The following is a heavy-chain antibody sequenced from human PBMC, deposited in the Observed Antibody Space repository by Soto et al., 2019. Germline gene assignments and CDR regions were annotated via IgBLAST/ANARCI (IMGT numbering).Heavy chain of an antibody. J-gene: IGHJ6*03. Sequence: SETLSFTCTVSGGSISSGGYYWSWIRQHPGKGLEWIGYIYYSGSTYYNPSLKSRVTISVDTSKNQFSLKLSSVTAADTAVYYCARGVQLDYGDYDNYYYYMDVWGKGTTVTVS. CDR3: ARGVQLDYGDYDNYYYYMDV. V-gene: IGHV4-31*03. D-gene: IGHD4-17*01. CDR2: IYYSGST. CDR1: GGSISSGGYY.